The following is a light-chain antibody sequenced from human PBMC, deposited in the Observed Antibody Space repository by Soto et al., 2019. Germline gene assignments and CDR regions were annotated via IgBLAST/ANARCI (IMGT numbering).Light chain of an antibody. CDR3: QQYGSSPWT. CDR1: QSVSSSY. V-gene: IGKV3-20*01. CDR2: CAS. J-gene: IGKJ1*01. Sequence: EIVLTQSPGTLSLSPGERATLSCRASQSVSSSYLAWYQQKPGQAPRLLIYCASSRATGIPDRFSGSGSGTEFTLTISRLEPEDFAMYYCQQYGSSPWTFGQGTKVEIK.